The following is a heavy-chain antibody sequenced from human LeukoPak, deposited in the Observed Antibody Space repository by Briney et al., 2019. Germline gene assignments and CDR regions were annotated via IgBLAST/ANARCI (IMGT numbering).Heavy chain of an antibody. V-gene: IGHV3-66*02. Sequence: GGSLRLSCAASGFTVNSNYMSWVRQAPGKGLEWVSVIYSGGSTYYADSVKGRFTISRDNSKNTLYLQMYSLRAEDTAVYYCARDAPILVVSGCYYYMDVWGKGTTVTVSS. CDR3: ARDAPILVVSGCYYYMDV. CDR2: IYSGGST. D-gene: IGHD2-2*01. CDR1: GFTVNSNY. J-gene: IGHJ6*03.